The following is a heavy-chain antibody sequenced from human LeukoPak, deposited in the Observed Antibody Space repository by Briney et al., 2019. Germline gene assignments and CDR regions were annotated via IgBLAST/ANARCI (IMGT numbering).Heavy chain of an antibody. V-gene: IGHV1-2*02. J-gene: IGHJ4*02. Sequence: GASVKVSCKASGYTFTGYYMHWVRQAPGQGLEWMGWINPNSGGTNYAQKFQGRVTMTRDTSISTAYMELSRLRSDDTAVYYCAKDDDSSGYYIDYWGQGTLVTVSS. CDR1: GYTFTGYY. CDR2: INPNSGGT. D-gene: IGHD3-22*01. CDR3: AKDDDSSGYYIDY.